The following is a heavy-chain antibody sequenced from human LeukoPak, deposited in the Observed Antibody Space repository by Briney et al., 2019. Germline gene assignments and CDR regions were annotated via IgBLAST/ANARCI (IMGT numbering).Heavy chain of an antibody. Sequence: PSETLSLTCTVSGRSVSSGSYYWSWIRQPPGKGLEWIGYIYYSGSTNYNPSLKSRVTISVDTSKNQSSLKLSSVTAADTAVYYCARASSSSGWGTWFDPWGQGTLVTVSS. CDR1: GRSVSSGSYY. CDR2: IYYSGST. CDR3: ARASSSSGWGTWFDP. V-gene: IGHV4-61*01. J-gene: IGHJ5*02. D-gene: IGHD6-6*01.